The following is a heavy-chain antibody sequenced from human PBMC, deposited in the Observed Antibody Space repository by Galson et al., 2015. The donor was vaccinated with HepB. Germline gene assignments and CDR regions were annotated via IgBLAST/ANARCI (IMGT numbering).Heavy chain of an antibody. D-gene: IGHD2-2*01. CDR3: ARDGYQPTKHPNWFDP. J-gene: IGHJ5*02. V-gene: IGHV1-18*04. Sequence: SVKVSCKASGYTFTSYGISWVRQAPGQGLEWMRWISAYNGNTNYAQKLQGRVTMTTDTSTSTAYMELRSLRSDDTAVYYCARDGYQPTKHPNWFDPWGQGTLVTVSS. CDR1: GYTFTSYG. CDR2: ISAYNGNT.